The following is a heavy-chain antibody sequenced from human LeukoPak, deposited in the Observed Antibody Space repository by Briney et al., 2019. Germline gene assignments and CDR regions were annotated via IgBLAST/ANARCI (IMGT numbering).Heavy chain of an antibody. Sequence: VIYGGGTTYYTDSVKGRFTISRDSSKNTVCLQMNSLRAEDTAVYFCAKLTDFWGRGTLVTVSS. CDR2: IYGGGTT. J-gene: IGHJ2*01. D-gene: IGHD3-9*01. CDR3: AKLTDF. V-gene: IGHV3-53*01.